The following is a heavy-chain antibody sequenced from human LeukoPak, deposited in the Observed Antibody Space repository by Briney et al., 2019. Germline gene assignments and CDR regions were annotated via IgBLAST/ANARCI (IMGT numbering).Heavy chain of an antibody. CDR3: ARAPPQSLWFGECID. J-gene: IGHJ4*02. CDR1: GFTCSSYA. V-gene: IGHV3-30-3*01. D-gene: IGHD3-10*01. Sequence: GGSLRFSCAASGFTCSSYAMHWVRQAPGKVLHWVAVISYDGSNKYYADSVKGRFTISRDNSKNTLYLQMNSLRAEDTAVYYCARAPPQSLWFGECIDWGQGTLVTVSS. CDR2: ISYDGSNK.